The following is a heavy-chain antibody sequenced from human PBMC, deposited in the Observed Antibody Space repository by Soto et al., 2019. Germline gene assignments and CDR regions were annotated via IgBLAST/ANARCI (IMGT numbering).Heavy chain of an antibody. J-gene: IGHJ6*02. CDR1: GFTFSSYA. V-gene: IGHV3-30-3*01. CDR3: ARVYGDYXRGYYYYGMDV. CDR2: ISYDGSNK. D-gene: IGHD4-17*01. Sequence: QVQLVESGGGVVQPGRSLRLSCAASGFTFSSYAMHWVRQAPGKGLEWVAVISYDGSNKYYADSVKGRFTISRDNSKNTLYLQMNSLRAEDTAVYYCARVYGDYXRGYYYYGMDVWGQGTTVTVSS.